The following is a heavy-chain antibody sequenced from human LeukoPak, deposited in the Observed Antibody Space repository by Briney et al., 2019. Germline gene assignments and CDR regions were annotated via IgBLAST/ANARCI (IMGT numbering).Heavy chain of an antibody. J-gene: IGHJ4*02. D-gene: IGHD5-12*01. V-gene: IGHV1-2*02. CDR1: GYTFTGCY. CDR3: ARDVDHDIVATVYWFDY. CDR2: INPNSGGT. Sequence: GASVKVSCKASGYTFTGCYMHWVRQAPGQGLEWMGWINPNSGGTNYAQKFQGRVTMTRDTSISTAYMELSRLRSDDTAVYYCARDVDHDIVATVYWFDYWGQGTLVTVSS.